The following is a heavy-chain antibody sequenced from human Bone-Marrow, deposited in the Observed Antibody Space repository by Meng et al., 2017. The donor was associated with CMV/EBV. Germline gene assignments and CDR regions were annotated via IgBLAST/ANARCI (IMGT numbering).Heavy chain of an antibody. D-gene: IGHD3-3*01. CDR1: GYTFTSYD. CDR3: ATAPRVEWLGGFDY. V-gene: IGHV1-24*01. Sequence: ASVKVSCKASGYTFTSYDINWVRQATGKGLEWMGGFDPEDGETIYAQKFQGRVTMTEDTSTDTAYMELSSLRSEDTAVYYCATAPRVEWLGGFDYWGQGTLVTVSS. CDR2: FDPEDGET. J-gene: IGHJ4*02.